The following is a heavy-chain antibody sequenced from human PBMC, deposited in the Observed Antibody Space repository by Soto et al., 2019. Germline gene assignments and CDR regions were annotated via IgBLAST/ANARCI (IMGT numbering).Heavy chain of an antibody. V-gene: IGHV4-34*01. Sequence: SETLSLTCAVYGGSFSGYYWSWIRQPPGKGLEWIGEINHSGSTNYNPSLKSRVTISVDTSKNQFSLKLSSVTAADTAVYYCARVRIGNWNYVIDYWGQGTLVTVSS. D-gene: IGHD1-7*01. CDR1: GGSFSGYY. CDR3: ARVRIGNWNYVIDY. CDR2: INHSGST. J-gene: IGHJ4*02.